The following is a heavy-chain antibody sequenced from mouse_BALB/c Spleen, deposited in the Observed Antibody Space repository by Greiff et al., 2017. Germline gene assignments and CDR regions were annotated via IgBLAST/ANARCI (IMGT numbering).Heavy chain of an antibody. D-gene: IGHD2-4*01. J-gene: IGHJ3*01. CDR2: IWAGGST. V-gene: IGHV2-9*02. Sequence: QVHVKQSGPGLVAPSQSLSITCTVSGFSLTSYGVHWVRQPPGKGLEWLGVIWAGGSTNYNSALMSRLSISKDNSKSQVFLKMNSLQTDDTAMYYCARDRMITEGLFAYWGQGTLVTVSA. CDR1: GFSLTSYG. CDR3: ARDRMITEGLFAY.